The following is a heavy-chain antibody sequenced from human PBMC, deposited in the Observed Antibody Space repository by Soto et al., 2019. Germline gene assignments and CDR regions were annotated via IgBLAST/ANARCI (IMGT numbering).Heavy chain of an antibody. V-gene: IGHV6-1*01. CDR1: GDSVSSNSAA. D-gene: IGHD3-9*01. CDR2: TYYRSKWYY. CDR3: ARGASSGRYFDWPLHGGMDV. Sequence: SQTLSLTCXISGDSVSSNSAAWNWIRQSPSRGLEWLGRTYYRSKWYYGYAVSVKSRITIKADTSKNQFSLQLNSVTPEDTAVYYCARGASSGRYFDWPLHGGMDVWGQGTTVTVSS. J-gene: IGHJ6*02.